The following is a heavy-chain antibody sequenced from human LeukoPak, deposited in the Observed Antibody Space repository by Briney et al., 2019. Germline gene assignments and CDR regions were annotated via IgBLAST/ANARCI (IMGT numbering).Heavy chain of an antibody. D-gene: IGHD3-9*01. CDR3: ARDLGPNYDILTGYLSWFDP. Sequence: ASVKVSCKASGYTFTGYYMHWVRQAPGQGLEWMGWINPNSGGTNYAQKFQGGVTMTRDTSISTAYMELSRLRSDDTAVYYCARDLGPNYDILTGYLSWFDPWGQGTLVTVSS. CDR1: GYTFTGYY. CDR2: INPNSGGT. J-gene: IGHJ5*02. V-gene: IGHV1-2*02.